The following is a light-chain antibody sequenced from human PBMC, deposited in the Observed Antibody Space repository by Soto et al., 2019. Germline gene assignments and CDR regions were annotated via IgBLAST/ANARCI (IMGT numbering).Light chain of an antibody. J-gene: IGKJ2*01. CDR3: QQYGNSPGT. CDR1: HSVSGNF. Sequence: EIVLTQSPGTLSLSPGERATLSCRASHSVSGNFLAWYQQRAGQAPRLLIYGASSRAADIPDRFSGSGSGTDFTLTISRLEPEDFAVYFCQQYGNSPGTFGQGTKLEIK. V-gene: IGKV3-20*01. CDR2: GAS.